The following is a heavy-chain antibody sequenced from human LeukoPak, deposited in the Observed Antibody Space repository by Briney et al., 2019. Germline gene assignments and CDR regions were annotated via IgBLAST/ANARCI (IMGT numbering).Heavy chain of an antibody. CDR1: GYTFTSYD. V-gene: IGHV1-8*01. J-gene: IGHJ4*02. Sequence: GASVKVSCKASGYTFTSYDINWVRQATGQGLEWMGWMNPNSGNTGYAQKFQGRVTMTRNTSISTAYMELSSLRSEDTAVYYCATRYYYDSRGYYTLGDYWGQGTLVTVSS. D-gene: IGHD3-22*01. CDR3: ATRYYYDSRGYYTLGDY. CDR2: MNPNSGNT.